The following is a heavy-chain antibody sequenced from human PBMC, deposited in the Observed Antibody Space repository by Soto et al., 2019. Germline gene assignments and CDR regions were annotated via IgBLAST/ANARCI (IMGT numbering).Heavy chain of an antibody. V-gene: IGHV3-30*18. CDR3: AKQTTRGEEVYDFDY. CDR1: GFTFSSYG. D-gene: IGHD3-16*01. CDR2: ISYDGSNK. Sequence: GGSLRLSCAASGFTFSSYGMHWVRQAPGKGLEWVAVISYDGSNKYYADSVKGRFTISRDNSKNTLYLQMNSLRAEDTAVYYCAKQTTRGEEVYDFDYWGQGTLVTVSS. J-gene: IGHJ4*02.